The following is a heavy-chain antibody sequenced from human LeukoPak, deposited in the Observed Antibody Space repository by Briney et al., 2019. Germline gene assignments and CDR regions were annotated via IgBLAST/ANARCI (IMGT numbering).Heavy chain of an antibody. V-gene: IGHV3-30*02. J-gene: IGHJ3*02. CDR2: IRYDGSTE. Sequence: GGAPRLSPAASGFTLSTYGMHWVPPAPRKGLEWVAFIRYDGSTEYYADSVKGRFTISRDNSRDTLYLQMNSLRAEDTAVYYCARISAARGIWGQGTMVTASS. CDR1: GFTLSTYG. D-gene: IGHD2/OR15-2a*01. CDR3: ARISAARGI.